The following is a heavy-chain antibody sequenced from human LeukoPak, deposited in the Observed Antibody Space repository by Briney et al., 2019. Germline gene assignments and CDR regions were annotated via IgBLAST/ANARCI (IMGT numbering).Heavy chain of an antibody. CDR3: ASPRLDYVWGTYLDY. CDR2: ISTDGSTT. J-gene: IGHJ4*02. V-gene: IGHV3-74*01. Sequence: GGSLRLSCAASGFXFNRYWIHWVRQVPGKGLEWVSRISTDGSTTTYADSVKGRFTISRDNAKDTLYLQMNSLRAEDTAVYYCASPRLDYVWGTYLDYWGQGSLVTVSS. CDR1: GFXFNRYW. D-gene: IGHD3-16*02.